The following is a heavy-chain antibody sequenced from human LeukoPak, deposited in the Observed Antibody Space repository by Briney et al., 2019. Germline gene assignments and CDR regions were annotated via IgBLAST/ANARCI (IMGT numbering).Heavy chain of an antibody. CDR2: ISSSSSTI. J-gene: IGHJ4*02. CDR1: GFTFSNYG. V-gene: IGHV3-48*01. CDR3: AREGPDY. Sequence: GSLRLSCAASGFTFSNYGINWVRQPPGKGLEWVSYISSSSSTIYYADSVKGRFTIFRDNAENSLYLQMNSLRAEDTAVYYCAREGPDYWGQGTLVTVSS.